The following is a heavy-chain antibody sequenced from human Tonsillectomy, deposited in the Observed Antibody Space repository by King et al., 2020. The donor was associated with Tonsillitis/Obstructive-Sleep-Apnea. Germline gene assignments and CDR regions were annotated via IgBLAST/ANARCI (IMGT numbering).Heavy chain of an antibody. Sequence: QLQESGPGLVKPSETLSLTCTVSGGSISSSSYYWGWIRQPPGKGLEWIGSIYYSGSTYYNPSLKSRVTISVDTSKNQFSLKLSSVTAADPAVYYCARQSGWNPADYWGQGTLVTVSS. CDR2: IYYSGST. D-gene: IGHD6-19*01. J-gene: IGHJ4*02. CDR3: ARQSGWNPADY. CDR1: GGSISSSSYY. V-gene: IGHV4-39*01.